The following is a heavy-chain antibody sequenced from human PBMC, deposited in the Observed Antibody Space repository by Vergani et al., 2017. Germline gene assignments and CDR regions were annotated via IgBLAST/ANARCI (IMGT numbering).Heavy chain of an antibody. J-gene: IGHJ5*02. CDR3: ARGNYYGSGTGVDP. CDR2: IYSGDET. D-gene: IGHD3-10*01. Sequence: EVQLMESGGRVVRPGGSLRLSCAASGSTVSGNYMTWVRQAPGKGLEWVSHIYSGDETYYADSVKGRVTISRDTSKNTLHLQINNLRVEETAVYDCARGNYYGSGTGVDPWGQGTLVTVSS. CDR1: GSTVSGNY. V-gene: IGHV3-66*02.